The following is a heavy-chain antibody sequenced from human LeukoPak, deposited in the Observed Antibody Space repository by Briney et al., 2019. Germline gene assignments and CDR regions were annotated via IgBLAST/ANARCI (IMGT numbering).Heavy chain of an antibody. V-gene: IGHV3-66*01. CDR2: IYSGGST. Sequence: GGSLRLSCAASGFTVSSNYMSWVRQAPGKGLEWVSVIYSGGSTYYADSVKGRFTISRDNSKNTLYLQMNSLRAEDTAVYYCAKDTGGSYYVGAFDIWGQGTMVTVSS. D-gene: IGHD1-26*01. CDR3: AKDTGGSYYVGAFDI. J-gene: IGHJ3*02. CDR1: GFTVSSNY.